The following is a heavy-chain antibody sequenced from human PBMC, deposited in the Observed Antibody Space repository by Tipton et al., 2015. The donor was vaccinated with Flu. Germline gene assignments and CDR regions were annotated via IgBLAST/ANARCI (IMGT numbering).Heavy chain of an antibody. V-gene: IGHV3-23*01. CDR3: AKEVGYCRSTTCYKPFDY. J-gene: IGHJ4*02. Sequence: SLRLSCAASGFTFGGFAMTWVRQAPGKAPEWVSTISGGGLNTYYADSVKGRFTISRDNSKNTLFLEMSSLRAEDAAVYYCAKEVGYCRSTTCYKPFDYWGQGTLVTVSS. D-gene: IGHD2-2*02. CDR2: ISGGGLNT. CDR1: GFTFGGFA.